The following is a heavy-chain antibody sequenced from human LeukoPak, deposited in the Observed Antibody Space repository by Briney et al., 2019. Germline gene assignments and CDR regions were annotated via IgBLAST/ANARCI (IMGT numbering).Heavy chain of an antibody. D-gene: IGHD6-13*01. CDR3: ARVPGIAAAGFDY. CDR2: IYYSGST. J-gene: IGHJ4*02. V-gene: IGHV4-39*07. CDR1: GGSISGGSISGYH. Sequence: SETLSLACSVSGGSISGGSISGYHWSWIRQPPGKGLEWIGSIYYSGSTYYNPSLKSRVTISVDTSKNQFSLKLSSVAAADTAVYYCARVPGIAAAGFDYWGQGTLVTVSS.